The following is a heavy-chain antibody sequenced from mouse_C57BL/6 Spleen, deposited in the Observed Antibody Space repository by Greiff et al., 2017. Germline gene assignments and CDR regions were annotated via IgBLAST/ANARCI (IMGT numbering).Heavy chain of an antibody. J-gene: IGHJ2*01. D-gene: IGHD1-1*01. Sequence: VQLQQSGAELVRPGASVKLSCTASGFNIKDYYMHWVKQRPEQGLEWIGRIDPEDGDTEYAPKFQGKATMTADTSSNTAYLQLSSLTSEDTAVYYCTFYGSSPYYFDYWGQGTTLTVSS. CDR2: IDPEDGDT. CDR3: TFYGSSPYYFDY. CDR1: GFNIKDYY. V-gene: IGHV14-1*01.